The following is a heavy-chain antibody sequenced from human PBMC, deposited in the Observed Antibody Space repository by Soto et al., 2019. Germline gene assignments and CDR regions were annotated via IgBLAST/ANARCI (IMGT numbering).Heavy chain of an antibody. V-gene: IGHV4-34*01. CDR2: INHSGST. CDR1: GGSFSGYY. Sequence: PSETLSLTCAFYGGSFSGYYWSWIRQPPGKGLEWIGEINHSGSTNYNPSLKSRVTISVDTSKNQFSLKLSSVTAADTAVYYCARGFGDFWSGYYKYYYYYGMDVWGQGTTVTVSS. D-gene: IGHD3-3*01. J-gene: IGHJ6*02. CDR3: ARGFGDFWSGYYKYYYYYGMDV.